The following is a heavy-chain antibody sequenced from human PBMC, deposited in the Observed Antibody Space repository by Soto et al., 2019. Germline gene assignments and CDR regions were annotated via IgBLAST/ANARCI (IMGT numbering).Heavy chain of an antibody. CDR3: ATRSPAFDY. CDR1: GYTFTSYG. CDR2: ITTDKGKT. V-gene: IGHV1-18*01. D-gene: IGHD3-16*01. Sequence: QVQLVQSGPEVKKPGASVKVSCKTSGYTFTSYGISWVRQAPGQGLEWMGWITTDKGKTTYAQKFQGRVTMTTDTSTSTAYMELRSLRSDDTAVYDWATRSPAFDYWGQGTLVTVSS. J-gene: IGHJ4*02.